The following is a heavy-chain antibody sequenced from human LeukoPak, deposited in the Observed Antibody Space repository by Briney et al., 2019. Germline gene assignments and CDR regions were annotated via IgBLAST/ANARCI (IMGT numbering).Heavy chain of an antibody. J-gene: IGHJ4*02. D-gene: IGHD3-22*01. CDR1: GYTFTSYG. Sequence: GASVKVSCTASGYTFTSYGISWVRQAPGQGLEWMGWISAYNGNTNYAQKLQGRVTMTTDTSTSTAYMELRSLISDDTAVYYCARDLPYYYDSSGYYSSPNRPTTFDYWGQGTLVTVSS. V-gene: IGHV1-18*01. CDR2: ISAYNGNT. CDR3: ARDLPYYYDSSGYYSSPNRPTTFDY.